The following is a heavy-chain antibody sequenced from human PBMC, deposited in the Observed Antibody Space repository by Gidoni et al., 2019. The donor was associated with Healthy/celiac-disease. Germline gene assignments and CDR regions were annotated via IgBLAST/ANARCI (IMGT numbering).Heavy chain of an antibody. CDR3: AREIYSSSWGGY. Sequence: QVQLVQSGAEVKKPGASVKVSCKASGYTFTGYYMHWVRQAPGQGLEWMGWINPNSGGTNYAQEFQGRVTMTRDTSISTAYMELSRLRSDDTAVYYCAREIYSSSWGGYWGQGTLVTVSS. J-gene: IGHJ4*02. CDR2: INPNSGGT. CDR1: GYTFTGYY. V-gene: IGHV1-2*02. D-gene: IGHD6-13*01.